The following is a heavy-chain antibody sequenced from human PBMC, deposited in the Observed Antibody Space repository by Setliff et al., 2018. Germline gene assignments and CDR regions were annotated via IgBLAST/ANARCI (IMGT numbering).Heavy chain of an antibody. CDR1: GYTFTNYG. V-gene: IGHV1-18*01. D-gene: IGHD3-22*01. CDR2: INNYSFKT. CDR3: ARINFYVSGGYYYAPDY. Sequence: VASVKVSCKTSGYTFTNYGITWVRQAPGQGLEWMGWINNYSFKTNYPQKFLGRVTVTTDTPTGTAYMEVGSLTSDDTAIYYCARINFYVSGGYYYAPDYWGPGTLVTVSS. J-gene: IGHJ1*01.